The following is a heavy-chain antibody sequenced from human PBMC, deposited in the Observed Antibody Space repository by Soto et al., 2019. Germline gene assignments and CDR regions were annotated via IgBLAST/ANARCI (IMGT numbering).Heavy chain of an antibody. Sequence: SETLSLTCTVSGGSISSSSYYWGWIRQPPGKGLEWIGSIYYSGSTYYNPSLKSRVTISVDTSKNQFSLKLSSVTAAGTAVYYCARHGSGSYYNYFDYWGQGTLVTVSS. V-gene: IGHV4-39*07. CDR2: IYYSGST. D-gene: IGHD3-10*01. J-gene: IGHJ4*02. CDR3: ARHGSGSYYNYFDY. CDR1: GGSISSSSYY.